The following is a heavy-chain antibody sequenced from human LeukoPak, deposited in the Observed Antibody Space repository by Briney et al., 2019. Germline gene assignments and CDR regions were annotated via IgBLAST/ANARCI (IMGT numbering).Heavy chain of an antibody. J-gene: IGHJ4*02. Sequence: SETLSLTCTVSGGSISSSSYYWGWIRQPPGKGLEWIGSIYYSGSTYYNPSLKSRVTISVDTSKNQFSLKLSSVTAADTAVYYCAIRRWIQRTLDYWGQGTLVTVSS. D-gene: IGHD5-18*01. CDR3: AIRRWIQRTLDY. CDR2: IYYSGST. CDR1: GGSISSSSYY. V-gene: IGHV4-39*07.